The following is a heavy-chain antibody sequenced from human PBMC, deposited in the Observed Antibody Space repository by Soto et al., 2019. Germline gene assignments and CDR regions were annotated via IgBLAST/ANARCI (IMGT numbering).Heavy chain of an antibody. D-gene: IGHD5-12*01. Sequence: QLQLQESGPGLVKPSGTLSLTCTVSNGSMTSSLWWSWVRQSPGKGLEWIGEVAQSGFTSYNPSLKSRLIISQDRSNNQFSLRLTSVTAADTVVYYCARNRYGGYDFDSWGQGTLVTVSS. CDR1: NGSMTSSLW. V-gene: IGHV4-4*02. J-gene: IGHJ4*02. CDR3: ARNRYGGYDFDS. CDR2: VAQSGFT.